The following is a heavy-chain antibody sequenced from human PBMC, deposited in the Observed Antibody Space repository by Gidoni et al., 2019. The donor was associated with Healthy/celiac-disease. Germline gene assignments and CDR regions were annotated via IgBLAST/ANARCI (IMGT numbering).Heavy chain of an antibody. CDR3: ARSYYYDSSGYSFYYYYYGMDV. CDR1: GFTFSSYG. Sequence: QVQLVESGGGVVQPRRSLRLACSASGFTFSSYGMHWVRQAPGKGLEWVAVISYDGSNKYYADSVKGRFTISRDNSKNTLYLQMNSLRAEDTAVYYCARSYYYDSSGYSFYYYYYGMDVWGQGTTVTVSS. CDR2: ISYDGSNK. V-gene: IGHV3-30*03. J-gene: IGHJ6*02. D-gene: IGHD3-22*01.